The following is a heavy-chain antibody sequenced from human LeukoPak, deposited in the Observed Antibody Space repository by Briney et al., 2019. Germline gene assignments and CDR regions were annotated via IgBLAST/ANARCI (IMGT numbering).Heavy chain of an antibody. CDR1: GFTFCDHY. CDR3: ARGSSGYYY. V-gene: IGHV3-72*01. Sequence: GGSLRLSCAASGFTFCDHYMEWVRQAPGKGVEWVGRTRNKANSYTTEYAASVKGRFTISRDDSKNSLYLQMNSLKTEDTAVYYCARGSSGYYYWGQGTLVTVSS. D-gene: IGHD3-22*01. CDR2: TRNKANSYTT. J-gene: IGHJ4*02.